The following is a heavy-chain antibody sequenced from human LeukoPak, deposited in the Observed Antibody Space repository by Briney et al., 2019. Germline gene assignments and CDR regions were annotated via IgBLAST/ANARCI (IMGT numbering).Heavy chain of an antibody. J-gene: IGHJ4*02. D-gene: IGHD6-6*01. V-gene: IGHV4-59*08. CDR2: ISSSGNT. Sequence: SETLSLTCSVSGDSISSNYWSWIRRPPGKGLEWIGYISSSGNTNYNPSLKSRVTISIDTSKNQFFLKLTSVTAADTAVYFCARQYSSWFDYWGQGSLVTVSS. CDR3: ARQYSSWFDY. CDR1: GDSISSNY.